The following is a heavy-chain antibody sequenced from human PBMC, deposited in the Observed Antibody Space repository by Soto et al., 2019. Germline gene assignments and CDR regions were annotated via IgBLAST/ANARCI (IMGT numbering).Heavy chain of an antibody. CDR2: IVAGSGNT. J-gene: IGHJ4*02. V-gene: IGHV1-58*01. CDR3: AAAHYYDSSGYYYQSDY. D-gene: IGHD3-22*01. Sequence: SVKVSCKASGFTFTSSAVQWVRQARGQRLEWIGWIVAGSGNTNYAQKFQERVTITRDMSTSTAYMELSSLRSEDTAVYYCAAAHYYDSSGYYYQSDYWGQGTLVTVSS. CDR1: GFTFTSSA.